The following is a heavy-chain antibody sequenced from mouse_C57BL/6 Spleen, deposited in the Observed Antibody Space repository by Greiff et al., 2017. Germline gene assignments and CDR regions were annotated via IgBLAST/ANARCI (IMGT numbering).Heavy chain of an antibody. Sequence: VHVKQSGAELVKPGASVKLSCTASGFNIKDYYMHWVKQRTEQGLEWIGRIDPEDGETKYAPKFQGKATITADTSSNTAYLQLSSLTSEDTAVYYCARSLITTVVAPVFDYWGQGTTLTVSS. J-gene: IGHJ2*01. CDR3: ARSLITTVVAPVFDY. CDR1: GFNIKDYY. D-gene: IGHD1-1*01. CDR2: IDPEDGET. V-gene: IGHV14-2*01.